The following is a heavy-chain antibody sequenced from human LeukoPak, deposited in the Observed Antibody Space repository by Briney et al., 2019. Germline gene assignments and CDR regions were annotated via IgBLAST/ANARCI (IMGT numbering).Heavy chain of an antibody. CDR3: ARHIPTTGTVFDL. CDR1: GDSITNFF. D-gene: IGHD1-7*01. V-gene: IGHV4-59*08. CDR2: IFHSGSSGST. Sequence: SETLSLTCSVSGDSITNFFWSWIRQTPGRELEWIGFIFHSGSSGSTYYSPSLQSRVTMSVDTSRNQFSLKLSSVTAADTVVYYCARHIPTTGTVFDLWGQGTMVIVSS. J-gene: IGHJ3*01.